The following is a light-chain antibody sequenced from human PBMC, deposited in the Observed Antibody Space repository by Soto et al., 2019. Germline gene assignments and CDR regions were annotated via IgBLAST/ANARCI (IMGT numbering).Light chain of an antibody. CDR3: SSYTSSSTPVV. V-gene: IGLV2-14*01. CDR1: SSDVGGYNY. J-gene: IGLJ2*01. CDR2: DXX. Sequence: QSALTQPASVSGSPGQSITISCTGTSSDVGGYNYVSWYQQHPGKAPKLMIYDXXXXXXXXXXXXXXSKSGNTASLTISGXXXXXXXXXXCSSYTSSSTPVVFGGGTKLTVL.